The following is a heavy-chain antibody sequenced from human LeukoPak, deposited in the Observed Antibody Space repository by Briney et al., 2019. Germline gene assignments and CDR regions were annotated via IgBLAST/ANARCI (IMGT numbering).Heavy chain of an antibody. J-gene: IGHJ5*02. CDR2: INPHSGGT. D-gene: IGHD3-10*01. Sequence: GASVKVSCKASGYIFSDYYLHWVRQAPGQGLEWMGWINPHSGGTKYAQKFQGRVTMTRDTSISTAYMELSRLRSDDTAVYYCAREVVDGSGKSITSDCFDPWGQGSLVTVSS. CDR3: AREVVDGSGKSITSDCFDP. CDR1: GYIFSDYY. V-gene: IGHV1-2*02.